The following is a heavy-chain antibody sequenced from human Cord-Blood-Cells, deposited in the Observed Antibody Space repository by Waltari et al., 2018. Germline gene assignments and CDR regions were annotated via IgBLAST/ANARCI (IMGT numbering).Heavy chain of an antibody. CDR2: IIPILGTA. V-gene: IGHV1-69*12. CDR3: ASGYSYGYSDYYYGMDV. Sequence: QVQLVQSGAEVKKPGSSVKVSCKASGGTFSSYAISWVRQAPGQGLEWMVVIIPILGTANYAQKFQGRVTITADESTSTAYMELSSLRSEDTAVYYCASGYSYGYSDYYYGMDVWGQGTTVTVSS. J-gene: IGHJ6*02. D-gene: IGHD5-18*01. CDR1: GGTFSSYA.